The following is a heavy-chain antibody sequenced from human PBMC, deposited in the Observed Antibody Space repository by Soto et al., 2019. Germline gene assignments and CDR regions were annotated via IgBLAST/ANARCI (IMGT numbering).Heavy chain of an antibody. D-gene: IGHD1-26*01. CDR2: TRNKVNNYAP. CDR3: ARATGGSYDF. J-gene: IGHJ4*02. CDR1: GFIFSDYY. V-gene: IGHV3-72*01. Sequence: EVQLVQSGGGLVQPGGSLRLSCAASGFIFSDYYMDWVRQFPGKGLEWVGRTRNKVNNYAPEYAPSVKGRFSISRHESEDSMHLQLNSMKAEDTAVYYCARATGGSYDFWGQGALVTVSS.